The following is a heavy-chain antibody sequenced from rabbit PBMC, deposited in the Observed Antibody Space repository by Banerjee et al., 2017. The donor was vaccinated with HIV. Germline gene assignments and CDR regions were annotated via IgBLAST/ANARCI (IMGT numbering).Heavy chain of an antibody. CDR2: IYTNGGST. D-gene: IGHD4-1*01. V-gene: IGHV1S43*01. Sequence: WVRQAPGKGLELIACIYTNGGSTWYASWVNGRFTISRSTSLNTVDLKMTSLTAADTATYFCARDLAGVIGWNFNLWGQGTLVTAS. J-gene: IGHJ4*01. CDR3: ARDLAGVIGWNFNL.